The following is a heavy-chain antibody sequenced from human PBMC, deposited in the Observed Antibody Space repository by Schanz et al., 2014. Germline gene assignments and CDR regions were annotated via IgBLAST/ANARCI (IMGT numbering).Heavy chain of an antibody. CDR3: ARDRRFFDRDDLYYFDS. CDR2: ISAYNGNT. V-gene: IGHV1-18*01. Sequence: QIQLVQSGPEVKKPGASVRVSCKASGYTFTSYGISWVRQAPGQGLEWMGWISAYNGNTKYPRKLQGRVTMTTDTSTSTAYMALTDLRSDDTAVYYSARDRRFFDRDDLYYFDSWGQGTLVTVSS. J-gene: IGHJ4*02. D-gene: IGHD3-3*01. CDR1: GYTFTSYG.